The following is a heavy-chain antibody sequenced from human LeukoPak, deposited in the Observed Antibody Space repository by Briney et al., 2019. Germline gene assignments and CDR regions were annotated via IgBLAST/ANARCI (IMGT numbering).Heavy chain of an antibody. J-gene: IGHJ4*02. D-gene: IGHD1-26*01. Sequence: KPSETLSLTCTVSGGSISDYYWNWIRQPPGKGLEWTGYMYYRGSSNFNPSLKSRVTISVDTSKNHLSLKLTSVTAADTAVYYCARRGPRGTDFDFWGQGTLVTVSS. CDR2: MYYRGSS. CDR3: ARRGPRGTDFDF. V-gene: IGHV4-59*01. CDR1: GGSISDYY.